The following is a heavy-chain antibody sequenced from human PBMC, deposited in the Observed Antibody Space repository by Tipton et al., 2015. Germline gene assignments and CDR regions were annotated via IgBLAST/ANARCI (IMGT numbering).Heavy chain of an antibody. CDR2: IQYSGST. V-gene: IGHV4-59*01. Sequence: TLSLTCTVYGGSFSGYYWTWIRQPPGKGLEWIGYIQYSGSTNYNPSLKSRVTISVDTSKTQFSLKVSSVTAADTAMYYCARARGRHGGLFDSWGQGTLVTVSS. CDR1: GGSFSGYY. D-gene: IGHD4-23*01. J-gene: IGHJ4*02. CDR3: ARARGRHGGLFDS.